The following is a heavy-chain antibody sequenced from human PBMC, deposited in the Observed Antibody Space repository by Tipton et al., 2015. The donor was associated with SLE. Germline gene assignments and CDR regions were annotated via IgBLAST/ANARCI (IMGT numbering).Heavy chain of an antibody. CDR1: GGSFSGYY. Sequence: TLSLTCAVYGGSFSGYYWGWIRQPPGKGLEWIGYIYYSGSTNYNPSLKSRVTISVDTSKNQFSLKLSSVTAADTAVYYCARDPSGKGRWYFDLWGRGTLVTVSS. J-gene: IGHJ2*01. CDR3: ARDPSGKGRWYFDL. D-gene: IGHD4-23*01. CDR2: IYYSGST. V-gene: IGHV4-59*01.